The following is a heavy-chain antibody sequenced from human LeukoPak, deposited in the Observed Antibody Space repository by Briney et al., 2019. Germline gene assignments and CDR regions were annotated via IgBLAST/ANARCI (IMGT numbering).Heavy chain of an antibody. CDR2: FTLEDGDT. D-gene: IGHD1-26*01. CDR1: GYSLTELS. J-gene: IGHJ4*02. CDR3: VAANPGGLADY. Sequence: ASAKVSCKVSGYSLTELSMHWVRQAPGKGPEWMGGFTLEDGDTVYAWKFQGRVTMTEDASTDTAYMDLSSLRSEDTAVYFCVAANPGGLADYWGQGTLVTVSS. V-gene: IGHV1-24*01.